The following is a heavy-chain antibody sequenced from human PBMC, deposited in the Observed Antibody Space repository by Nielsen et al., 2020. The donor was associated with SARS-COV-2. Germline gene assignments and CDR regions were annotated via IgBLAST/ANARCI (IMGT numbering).Heavy chain of an antibody. Sequence: SETPPLTCVISGDSVSSSSVAWNWIRQSPSRGLEWLGRIYYRSKWFYEYATFVRSRITIDPDTSKNHFSLHLNSVTSEDTAMYYCTRDPGYYHGMDVWGQGTTVIVSS. CDR2: IYYRSKWFY. CDR1: GDSVSSSSVA. J-gene: IGHJ6*02. CDR3: TRDPGYYHGMDV. V-gene: IGHV6-1*01.